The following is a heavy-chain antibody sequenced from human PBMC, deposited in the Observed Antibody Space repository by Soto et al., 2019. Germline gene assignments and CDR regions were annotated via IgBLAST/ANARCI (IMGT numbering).Heavy chain of an antibody. CDR1: GFSVSTSGVA. Sequence: QITLKESGPTLVKPTETLTLTCTFSGFSVSTSGVAVGWIRQPPGEALEWLALIYWDDDKRYSPSLKSRLTITKDTSKNQVVLTVTNMDPVDTATYYCAHSGYTVTTGYLFDYWGQGTLVTVSS. CDR3: AHSGYTVTTGYLFDY. V-gene: IGHV2-5*02. J-gene: IGHJ4*02. CDR2: IYWDDDK. D-gene: IGHD4-17*01.